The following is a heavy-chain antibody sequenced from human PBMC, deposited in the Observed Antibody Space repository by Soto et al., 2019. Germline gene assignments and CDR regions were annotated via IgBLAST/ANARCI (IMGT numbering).Heavy chain of an antibody. J-gene: IGHJ4*02. CDR1: GFSLSTSGVG. Sequence: QITLKESGPTRVKPTQTLTLTCTFSGFSLSTSGVGVGWIRQPPGKALERLALIYWDDDKRYSPSLKCRLTITKDTSKNQVVLTRTNMDPVYAAADYCAHRAGLQGNWNGGDCYFWGQGALVTFSS. CDR2: IYWDDDK. V-gene: IGHV2-5*02. CDR3: AHRAGLQGNWNGGDCYF. D-gene: IGHD1-1*01.